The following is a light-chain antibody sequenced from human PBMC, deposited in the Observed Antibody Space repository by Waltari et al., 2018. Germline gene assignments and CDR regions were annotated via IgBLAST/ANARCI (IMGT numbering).Light chain of an antibody. J-gene: IGLJ3*02. CDR3: QTGGHGTWV. CDR2: GNIGGII. V-gene: IGLV4-69*01. Sequence: QRPEKGPGYLMTGNIGGIISKGDEIPDRFSGSSSGAGRYLTISNLQSEDEADYFCQTGGHGTWVFGGGTTLTVL.